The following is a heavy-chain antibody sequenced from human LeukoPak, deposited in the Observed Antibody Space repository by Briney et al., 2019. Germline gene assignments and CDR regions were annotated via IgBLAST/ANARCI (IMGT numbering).Heavy chain of an antibody. CDR2: ISNSGGRT. Sequence: GGSLRLSCAASGFSFSMYSMNWVRQAPGKGLEWVSSISNSGGRTFYTDSVKGRFTISRDNSKITLYLQMNSLRAEDTAVYYCAKSYNGYESKPDYWGQGTLVTVSS. CDR1: GFSFSMYS. J-gene: IGHJ4*02. D-gene: IGHD5-12*01. CDR3: AKSYNGYESKPDY. V-gene: IGHV3-23*01.